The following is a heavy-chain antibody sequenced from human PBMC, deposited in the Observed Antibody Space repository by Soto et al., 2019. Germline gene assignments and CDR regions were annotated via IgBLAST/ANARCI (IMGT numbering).Heavy chain of an antibody. J-gene: IGHJ3*02. CDR1: GFTFSSYG. CDR2: ISYDGSNK. CDR3: AREMATIQYNDAFDI. D-gene: IGHD5-12*01. V-gene: IGHV3-30*03. Sequence: GGSLRLSCAASGFTFSSYGMHWVRQAPGKGLEWVAVISYDGSNKYYADSVKGRFTISRDNSKNTLYLQMNSLRAEDTAVYYCAREMATIQYNDAFDIWGQGTMVTVSS.